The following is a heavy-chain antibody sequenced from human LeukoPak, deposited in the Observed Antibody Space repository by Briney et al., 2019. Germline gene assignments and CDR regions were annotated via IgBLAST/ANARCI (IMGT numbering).Heavy chain of an antibody. V-gene: IGHV1-69*05. CDR1: GGTFSSYA. CDR2: IIPIFGTA. Sequence: SVKVSCEASGGTFSSYAISWVRQAPGQGLEWMGGIIPIFGTANYAQKFQGRVTITTDESTSTAYMELSSLRSEDTAVYYCARDGGIAARPHYYYYMDVWGKGTTVTVSS. D-gene: IGHD6-6*01. CDR3: ARDGGIAARPHYYYYMDV. J-gene: IGHJ6*03.